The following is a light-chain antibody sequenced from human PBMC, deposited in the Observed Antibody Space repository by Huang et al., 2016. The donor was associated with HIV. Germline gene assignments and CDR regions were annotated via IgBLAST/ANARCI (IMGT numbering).Light chain of an antibody. J-gene: IGKJ2*01. CDR1: QGIDSW. CDR3: LQTNSVPYT. V-gene: IGKV1D-12*01. Sequence: DIQMTQSPFSVTVSVGDRVTITWRSSQGIDSWFAWYQQRPGKAPKVLIYAASSLQGGVPARGSGSGSGTDVSLTINALQPEDFANYYCLQTNSVPYTFGQWTNLEI. CDR2: AAS.